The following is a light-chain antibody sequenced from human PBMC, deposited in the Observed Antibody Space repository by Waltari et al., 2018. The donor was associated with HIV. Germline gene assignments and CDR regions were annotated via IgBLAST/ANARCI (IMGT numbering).Light chain of an antibody. CDR1: QTVITN. CDR3: QQYHDWPPMYT. V-gene: IGKV3-15*01. J-gene: IGKJ2*01. Sequence: EIVMTQSPVTLSVSPGDSATLPGRANQTVITNLAWYQQIPGQPPRLLIYHASTRATGVPARFTGSGSGTEFTLTISSLQSEDFAVYYCQQYHDWPPMYTFGQGTKLEIK. CDR2: HAS.